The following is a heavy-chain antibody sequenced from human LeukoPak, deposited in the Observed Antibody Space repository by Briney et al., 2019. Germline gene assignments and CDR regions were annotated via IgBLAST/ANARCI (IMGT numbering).Heavy chain of an antibody. CDR2: IYYSGST. D-gene: IGHD3-22*01. CDR3: ARHSKYYYDSSGSYVGYFQH. CDR1: GGSISVYY. Sequence: SETLSLTCTVSGGSISVYYWSWIRQPAGEGLEWIGYIYYSGSTNYNPSLKSRVTISVDTSKNQFSLKLSSVTAADTAVYYCARHSKYYYDSSGSYVGYFQHWGQGTLVTVSS. V-gene: IGHV4-59*08. J-gene: IGHJ1*01.